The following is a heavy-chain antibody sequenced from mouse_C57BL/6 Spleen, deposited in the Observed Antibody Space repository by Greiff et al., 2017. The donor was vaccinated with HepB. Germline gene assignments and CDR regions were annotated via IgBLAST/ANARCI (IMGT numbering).Heavy chain of an antibody. V-gene: IGHV1-50*01. CDR2: IDPSDSYT. J-gene: IGHJ3*01. Sequence: QVQLQQPGAELVKPGASVKLSCKASGYTFTSYWMQWVKQRPGQGLEWIGEIDPSDSYTNYNQKFKGKATLTVDTSSSTAYMQLSSLTSEDSAVYYCARYSPSWFAYWGQGTLVTVSA. CDR3: ARYSPSWFAY. CDR1: GYTFTSYW.